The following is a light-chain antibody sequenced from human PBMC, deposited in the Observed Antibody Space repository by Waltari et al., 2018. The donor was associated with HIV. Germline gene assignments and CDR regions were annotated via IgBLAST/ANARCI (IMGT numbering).Light chain of an antibody. Sequence: QSALTQPPSTSGTPGQTVTIPCSGSSSNIGDNYVSWYQQLPGTAPKLLIYRNRQRPSGVRDRFSGSKSGTSASLAISDLRSEDEAEYHCAAWDDSLSGCVFGGGTNLTVL. CDR3: AAWDDSLSGCV. CDR2: RNR. V-gene: IGLV1-47*01. J-gene: IGLJ3*02. CDR1: SSNIGDNY.